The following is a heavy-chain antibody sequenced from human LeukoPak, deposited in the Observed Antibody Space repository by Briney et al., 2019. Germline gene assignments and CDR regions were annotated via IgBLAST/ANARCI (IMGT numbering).Heavy chain of an antibody. V-gene: IGHV3-48*04. J-gene: IGHJ4*02. CDR3: ARDIVGAGHDY. Sequence: GGSLRLSCAAPGFTFSSYSMNWVRQAPGKGLEWVSYISSSSSTIYYADSVKGRFTISRDNAKNSLYLQMNSLRAEDTAVYYCARDIVGAGHDYWGQGTLVTVSS. D-gene: IGHD1-26*01. CDR1: GFTFSSYS. CDR2: ISSSSSTI.